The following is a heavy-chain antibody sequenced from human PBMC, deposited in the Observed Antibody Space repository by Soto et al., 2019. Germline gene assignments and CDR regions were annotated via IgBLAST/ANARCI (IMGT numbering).Heavy chain of an antibody. CDR1: GYTFTGYC. V-gene: IGHV1-2*02. D-gene: IGHD6-6*01. Sequence: GASVKVSCKASGYTFTGYCMHWVRQAPGQGLEWMGWINPNSGGTNYAQNFQDRVTMTRDTSISTAYMELSSLRSDDTAVYYCARGVGTTIASRFDYWGQGTLVTVSS. CDR2: INPNSGGT. CDR3: ARGVGTTIASRFDY. J-gene: IGHJ4*02.